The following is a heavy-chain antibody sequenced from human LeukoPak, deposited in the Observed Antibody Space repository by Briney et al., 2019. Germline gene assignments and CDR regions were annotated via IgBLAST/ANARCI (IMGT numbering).Heavy chain of an antibody. V-gene: IGHV4-39*01. Sequence: PSETLSLTCTVSGGSISSSSYYWGWIRQPPGKGLEWIGSIYYSGSTYYNPSLKSRVTISVDTSKNQFSLKLSSVTAADTAVYYCARVEWELFGFDYWGQGIPVTVSS. CDR3: ARVEWELFGFDY. J-gene: IGHJ4*02. D-gene: IGHD1-26*01. CDR2: IYYSGST. CDR1: GGSISSSSYY.